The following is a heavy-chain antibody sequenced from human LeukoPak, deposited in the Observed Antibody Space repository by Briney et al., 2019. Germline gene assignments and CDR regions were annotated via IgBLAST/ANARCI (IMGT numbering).Heavy chain of an antibody. J-gene: IGHJ6*02. V-gene: IGHV3-64D*09. CDR2: ISDSGGST. CDR1: GFPFSSYA. Sequence: GGSLRLSCSASGFPFSSYAMHWVRQAPGKGLEYVSAISDSGGSTYYADSVKGRFTISRDNSKNTLYLQMSSLRAEDTAVYFCVRGYSFGPYGMDVWGQGPRSPSP. D-gene: IGHD2-15*01. CDR3: VRGYSFGPYGMDV.